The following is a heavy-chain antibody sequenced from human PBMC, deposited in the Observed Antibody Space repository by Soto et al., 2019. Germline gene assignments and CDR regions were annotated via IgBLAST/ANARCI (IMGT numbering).Heavy chain of an antibody. CDR1: GFTFSSYA. V-gene: IGHV3-30-3*01. CDR2: ISFDGSNK. D-gene: IGHD2-2*01. Sequence: GGSLRLSCAASGFTFSSYAMKWVRQAPGKGLEWVAVISFDGSNKYYADSVKGRFTISRDNSKNTLYLQMNSLRAEDTAVYFCARGPSSLTRFDYRGQGTLVTSPQ. CDR3: ARGPSSLTRFDY. J-gene: IGHJ4*02.